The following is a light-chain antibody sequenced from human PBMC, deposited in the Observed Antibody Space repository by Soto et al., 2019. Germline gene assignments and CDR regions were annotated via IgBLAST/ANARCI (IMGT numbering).Light chain of an antibody. CDR1: RSDVGGYRF. J-gene: IGLJ3*02. V-gene: IGLV2-11*01. CDR3: CSDAGRFTWV. Sequence: QSALTQPRSVSGSPGQSVTISCTGARSDVGGYRFVSWYQQHPDKAAKLMIYDVDKRPSGVPDRFSGSKSGNTASLTISGLQAEDEADYFCCSDAGRFTWVFGGGTKLAVL. CDR2: DVD.